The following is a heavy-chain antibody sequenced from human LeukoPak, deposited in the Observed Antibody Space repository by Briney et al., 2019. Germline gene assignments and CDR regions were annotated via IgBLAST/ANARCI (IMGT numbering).Heavy chain of an antibody. CDR2: IYYSGST. J-gene: IGHJ2*01. CDR1: GGSISSSSYY. V-gene: IGHV4-61*05. CDR3: ARTPTVTTSGRWVNLWYFDL. Sequence: SETLSLTCTVSGGSISSSSYYWGWIRQPPGKGLEWIGYIYYSGSTNYNPSLKSRVTISVDTSKNQFSLKLSSVTAADTAVYYCARTPTVTTSGRWVNLWYFDLWGRGTLVTVSS. D-gene: IGHD4-17*01.